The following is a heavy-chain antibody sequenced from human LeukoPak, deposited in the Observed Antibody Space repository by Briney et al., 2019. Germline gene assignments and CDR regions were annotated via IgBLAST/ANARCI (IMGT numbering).Heavy chain of an antibody. CDR1: GYTFTAYY. V-gene: IGHV1-46*03. J-gene: IGHJ4*02. CDR2: INPSGGST. CDR3: ARDGQPVLYSGSYGGFDY. Sequence: EASVTVSCKASGYTFTAYYMHWVRQAPGQGLEWMGIINPSGGSTSYAQKFQGRVTMTRDTSTSTVYMELSSLRSEDTAVYYCARDGQPVLYSGSYGGFDYWGQGTLVTVSS. D-gene: IGHD1-26*01.